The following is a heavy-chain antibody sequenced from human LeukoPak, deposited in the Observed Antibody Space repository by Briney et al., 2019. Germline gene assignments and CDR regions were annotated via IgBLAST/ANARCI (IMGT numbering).Heavy chain of an antibody. J-gene: IGHJ5*02. CDR2: IIPILGIA. V-gene: IGHV1-69*04. D-gene: IGHD6-13*01. CDR1: GGTFSSYA. Sequence: SVKVSCKASGGTFSSYAISWVRQAPGQGLEWMGRIIPILGIANYAQKFQGRVTITADKSTSTAYMELSSLRSEDTAVYYCARNGVAAAVRWFDPWGQGTLVTVSS. CDR3: ARNGVAAAVRWFDP.